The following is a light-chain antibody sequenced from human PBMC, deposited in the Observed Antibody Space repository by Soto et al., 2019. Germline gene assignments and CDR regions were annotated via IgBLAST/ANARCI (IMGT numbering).Light chain of an antibody. V-gene: IGKV3-20*01. J-gene: IGKJ1*01. CDR3: QHYGSSRCT. CDR2: GAS. CDR1: QSVSSSY. Sequence: EIVLTQSPGTLSLSPGERATLSCRASQSVSSSYLAWYQQKPGQAPRLLIYGASSRATGIPDRFSGSGSGTDCTLTISRLEPEDFAVYYCQHYGSSRCTYGQGTKAEIK.